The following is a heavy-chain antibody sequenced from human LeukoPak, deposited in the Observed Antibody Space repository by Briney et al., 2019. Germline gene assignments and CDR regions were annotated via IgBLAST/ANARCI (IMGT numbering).Heavy chain of an antibody. V-gene: IGHV4-59*08. Sequence: SETLSLTCTVSGGSISTYYWSWIRQPPGKGLEWIGYIYYSGSTIYNPSLKSRVTISVDTSKNQFSLTVSSVTAADTAVYYCARRPAAPPFWSDPWGQGTLVTVSS. CDR1: GGSISTYY. D-gene: IGHD2-2*01. J-gene: IGHJ5*02. CDR2: IYYSGST. CDR3: ARRPAAPPFWSDP.